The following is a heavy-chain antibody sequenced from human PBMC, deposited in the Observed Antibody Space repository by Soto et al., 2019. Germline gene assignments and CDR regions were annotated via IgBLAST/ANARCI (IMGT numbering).Heavy chain of an antibody. Sequence: HPGGSLRLSCAASGFTFYSHAMISLRQAPGKGLEWVSACDSDGGDTYYACFVKGRFTMSRDNSKNTLYLQMRSLTAQDTALYFCAKGRLGVGSDWFDSWGPGTLVAVAS. D-gene: IGHD1-26*01. CDR2: CDSDGGDT. V-gene: IGHV3-23*05. CDR3: AKGRLGVGSDWFDS. J-gene: IGHJ5*01. CDR1: GFTFYSHA.